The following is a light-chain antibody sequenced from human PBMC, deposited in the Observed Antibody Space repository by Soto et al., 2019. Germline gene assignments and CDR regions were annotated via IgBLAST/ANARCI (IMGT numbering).Light chain of an antibody. Sequence: QPVLTQPASVYGSPGQSITISCTGTSSDIGRYNYVSWYQQHPGKAPKLIIYEVSNRPSGVSIRFSASKSGNTASLTISGLQAEDEADYYCSSYTSSTTLVFGGGTKLTVL. CDR2: EVS. J-gene: IGLJ2*01. V-gene: IGLV2-14*01. CDR1: SSDIGRYNY. CDR3: SSYTSSTTLV.